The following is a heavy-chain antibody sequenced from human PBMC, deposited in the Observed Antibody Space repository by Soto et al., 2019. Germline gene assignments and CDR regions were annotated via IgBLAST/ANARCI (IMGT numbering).Heavy chain of an antibody. Sequence: SETLSLTCTVSGGSISSSSYYWGWIRQPPGKGLEWIGGIYYSGSTYYNPSLKSRVTISVDTSKNQFSLKLSSVTAADTAVYYCARAAYDFRSGYPKDFDYWGQGTLVTVSS. CDR1: GGSISSSSYY. CDR3: ARAAYDFRSGYPKDFDY. V-gene: IGHV4-39*01. J-gene: IGHJ4*02. D-gene: IGHD3-3*01. CDR2: IYYSGST.